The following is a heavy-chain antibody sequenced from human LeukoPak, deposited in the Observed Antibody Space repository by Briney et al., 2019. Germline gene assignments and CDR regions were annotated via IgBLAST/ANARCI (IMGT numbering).Heavy chain of an antibody. CDR2: ISWNSGSI. CDR1: GFTFSSYA. CDR3: ARDRRGFGFGGGNYFDY. D-gene: IGHD3-10*01. J-gene: IGHJ4*02. Sequence: GGTLRLSCAASGFTFSSYAMHWVRHAPGKGLEWVSGISWNSGSIGYADSVKGRFTISRDNAKNSLYLQMNSLRSEDTALYYFARDRRGFGFGGGNYFDYWGQGTLVTVSS. V-gene: IGHV3-9*01.